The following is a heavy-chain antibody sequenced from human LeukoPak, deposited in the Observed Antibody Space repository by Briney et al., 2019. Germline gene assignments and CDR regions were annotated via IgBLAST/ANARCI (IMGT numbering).Heavy chain of an antibody. CDR2: IYSGGST. CDR3: ASVFYDILTGYYPRENDAFDI. D-gene: IGHD3-9*01. CDR1: GFTVSSNY. V-gene: IGHV3-53*01. Sequence: GGSLRLSCAASGFTVSSNYMSWVRQAPGKGLEWVSVIYSGGSTYYADSVKSRFTISRDNSKNTLYLQMNSLRAEDTAVYYCASVFYDILTGYYPRENDAFDIWGQGTMVTVSS. J-gene: IGHJ3*02.